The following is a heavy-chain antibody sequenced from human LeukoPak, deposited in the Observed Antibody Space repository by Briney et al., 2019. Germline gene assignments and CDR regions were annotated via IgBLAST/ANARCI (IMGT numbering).Heavy chain of an antibody. D-gene: IGHD6-19*01. CDR1: GFTFSSYA. Sequence: QPGGSLRLSCSASGFTFSSYAMHWVRQAPGKGLEYVSAISSNGGSTYYADSVKGRFTISRDNSKNTLYLQMGSLRAEDTAVYYCVKGWSAVAGTGLDYWGQGTLVTVSS. J-gene: IGHJ4*02. V-gene: IGHV3-64D*06. CDR3: VKGWSAVAGTGLDY. CDR2: ISSNGGST.